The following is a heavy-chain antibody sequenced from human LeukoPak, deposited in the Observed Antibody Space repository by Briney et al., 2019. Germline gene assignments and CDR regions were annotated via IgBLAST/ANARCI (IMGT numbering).Heavy chain of an antibody. CDR3: ASATVTPNYYYYYMDV. CDR1: GGTFSSYA. J-gene: IGHJ6*03. V-gene: IGHV1-69*06. Sequence: GASVKVSCKASGGTFSSYAISWVRQAPGQGLEWMGGIIPIFGTANYAQKFQGRVTITADKSTSTAYMELSSLRSEDTAVYYCASATVTPNYYYYYMDVWGKGTTVTVSS. D-gene: IGHD4-17*01. CDR2: IIPIFGTA.